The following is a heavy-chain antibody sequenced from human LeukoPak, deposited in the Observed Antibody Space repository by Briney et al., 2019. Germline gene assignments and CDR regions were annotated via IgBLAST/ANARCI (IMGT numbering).Heavy chain of an antibody. Sequence: PGGSLRLSCAASGFTFSSYSMNWVRQAPGKGLEWVSSISSSSSYIYYADSVKRRFTISRDNAKNSLYLQMNSLRAEDTAVYYCARERRVYSSSWSDFDYWGQGTLVTVSS. J-gene: IGHJ4*02. CDR1: GFTFSSYS. D-gene: IGHD6-13*01. V-gene: IGHV3-21*01. CDR3: ARERRVYSSSWSDFDY. CDR2: ISSSSSYI.